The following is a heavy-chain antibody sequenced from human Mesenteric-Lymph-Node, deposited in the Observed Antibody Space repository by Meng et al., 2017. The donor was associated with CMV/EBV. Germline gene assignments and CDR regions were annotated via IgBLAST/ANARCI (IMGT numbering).Heavy chain of an antibody. CDR2: ISHTSGLI. J-gene: IGHJ4*02. D-gene: IGHD7-27*01. CDR1: GFTFSSDS. Sequence: LSLTCAASGFTFSSDSMNWVRQAPGKGLEWISYISHTSGLIFYADSVEGRFTVFRDNAKNSLYLQMNSLRAEDTAVYYCARLTGDAANWGQGTLVTVSS. V-gene: IGHV3-48*04. CDR3: ARLTGDAAN.